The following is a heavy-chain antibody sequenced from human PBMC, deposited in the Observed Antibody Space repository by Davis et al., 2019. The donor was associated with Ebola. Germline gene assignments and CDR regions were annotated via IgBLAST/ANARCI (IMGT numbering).Heavy chain of an antibody. CDR2: VWYDGDKT. CDR1: GFTFKDYG. D-gene: IGHD6-13*01. Sequence: GESLKISCAASGFTFKDYGMHWVRQVPGEGLEWLAVVWYDGDKTDYADSVKGRFTISRDNSEKTVSLQMNSLRAEDTAVYYCTRGRGGSSWELYWGQGTLVTVSS. V-gene: IGHV3-33*01. J-gene: IGHJ4*02. CDR3: TRGRGGSSWELY.